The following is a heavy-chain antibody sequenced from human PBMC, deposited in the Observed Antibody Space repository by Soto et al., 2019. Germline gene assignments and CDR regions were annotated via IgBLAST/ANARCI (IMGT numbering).Heavy chain of an antibody. V-gene: IGHV4-4*07. CDR3: ARDRADYDFWSGSYGMDV. Sequence: TSKTLSLTSTVSGGSISSYYWSWIRQPAGKGLEWIGRIYTSGSTNYNPSLKSRVTMSVDTSKNQFSLKLSSVTAADTAVYYCARDRADYDFWSGSYGMDVRCQGTTVTVS. D-gene: IGHD3-3*01. CDR2: IYTSGST. J-gene: IGHJ6*02. CDR1: GGSISSYY.